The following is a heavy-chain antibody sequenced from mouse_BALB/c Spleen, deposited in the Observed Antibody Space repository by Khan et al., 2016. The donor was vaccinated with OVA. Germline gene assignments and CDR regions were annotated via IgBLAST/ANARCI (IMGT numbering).Heavy chain of an antibody. D-gene: IGHD1-2*01. Sequence: EVELVESGGGLVQPGGSRKLSCAASGFTFSDYGMAWVRQAPGKGPEWVAFISDLAYTIYYADTVTGRFTISRVNAKKILYLEMSSLRSEDTAMYYCVRGGGTAPFAYWGLGTLVTVSA. V-gene: IGHV5-15*02. CDR1: GFTFSDYG. CDR3: VRGGGTAPFAY. CDR2: ISDLAYTI. J-gene: IGHJ3*01.